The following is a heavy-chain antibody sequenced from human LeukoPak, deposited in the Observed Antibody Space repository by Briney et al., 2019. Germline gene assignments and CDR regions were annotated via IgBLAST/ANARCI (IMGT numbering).Heavy chain of an antibody. CDR2: IYYSGST. CDR3: ARDLYYFDY. CDR1: GGSISSYY. V-gene: IGHV4-59*01. J-gene: IGHJ4*02. Sequence: PSETLSLTCTVSGGSISSYYWSWIRQPPGKGLGWIGYIYYSGSTNYNPSLKSRVTISVDTSKNQFSLKLSAVTAADTAVYYCARDLYYFDYWGQGTLVTVSS.